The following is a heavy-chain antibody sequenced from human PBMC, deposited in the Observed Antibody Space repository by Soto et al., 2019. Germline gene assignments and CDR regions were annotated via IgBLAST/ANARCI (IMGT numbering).Heavy chain of an antibody. D-gene: IGHD1-1*01. Sequence: PSETLALTFAVYGGSFSGYYWSWIRQPPGKGLEWIGEINHSGSTNYNPSLKSRVTISVDTSKNQFSLKLSSVTAADTAVYYCARGKERRGPSFYYYGMDVWGQGTTVTVSS. CDR3: ARGKERRGPSFYYYGMDV. CDR2: INHSGST. V-gene: IGHV4-34*01. CDR1: GGSFSGYY. J-gene: IGHJ6*02.